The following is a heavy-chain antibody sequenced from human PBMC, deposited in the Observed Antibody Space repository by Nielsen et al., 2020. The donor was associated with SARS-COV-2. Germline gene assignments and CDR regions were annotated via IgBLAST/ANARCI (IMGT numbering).Heavy chain of an antibody. CDR2: IYYSGST. CDR3: ARSIVLEPAARDYYYYYGMDV. D-gene: IGHD2-2*01. V-gene: IGHV4-39*01. Sequence: SETLSLTCTVSGGSISSTSYYWGWIRQPPGKGLEWIGSIYYSGSTYYNPSLKSRVTMSVDTSKSQFTLKLSSLTAADTAVYYCARSIVLEPAARDYYYYYGMDVWGQGTTVTVSS. J-gene: IGHJ6*02. CDR1: GGSISSTSYY.